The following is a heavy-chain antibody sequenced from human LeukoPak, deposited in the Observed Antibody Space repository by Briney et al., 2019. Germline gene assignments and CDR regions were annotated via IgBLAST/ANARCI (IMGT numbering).Heavy chain of an antibody. Sequence: PGGSLRLSCAASGFTFSSYGMHWVRQAPGKGLEWVAFIRYDGSNKYYADSVKGRFTISRDNSKNTLYLQMNSLRAEDTAVYYCVYSSGWYRSGCFDYWGQGTLVTVSS. J-gene: IGHJ4*02. CDR3: VYSSGWYRSGCFDY. CDR2: IRYDGSNK. V-gene: IGHV3-30*02. D-gene: IGHD6-19*01. CDR1: GFTFSSYG.